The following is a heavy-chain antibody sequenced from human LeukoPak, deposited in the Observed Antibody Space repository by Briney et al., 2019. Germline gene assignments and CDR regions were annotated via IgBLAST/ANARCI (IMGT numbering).Heavy chain of an antibody. CDR3: AKDRPSFGSWSGYYM. J-gene: IGHJ4*02. CDR2: ISGSGGST. Sequence: GGSLRLSCAASGSTFSSYAMSWVRQAPGKGLEWVSAISGSGGSTYYADSVKGRFTISRDNSKNTLYLQMNSLRAEDTAVYYCAKDRPSFGSWSGYYMRGQGTLVTVSS. CDR1: GSTFSSYA. V-gene: IGHV3-23*01. D-gene: IGHD3-3*01.